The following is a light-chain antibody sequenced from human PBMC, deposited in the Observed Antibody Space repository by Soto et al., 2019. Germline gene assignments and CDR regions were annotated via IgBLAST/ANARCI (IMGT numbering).Light chain of an antibody. CDR3: CSYAGTYTWV. J-gene: IGLJ3*02. CDR1: SSDVGTFNY. CDR2: DVN. Sequence: QSALTQPRSVSGSPGQSVTISCAGTSSDVGTFNYVSWYQQYPGKAPKLIIYDVNKRPSGVPDRFSGSKTGNTASLAISGLHAEDEADYYCCSYAGTYTWVFGGGTKVTVL. V-gene: IGLV2-11*01.